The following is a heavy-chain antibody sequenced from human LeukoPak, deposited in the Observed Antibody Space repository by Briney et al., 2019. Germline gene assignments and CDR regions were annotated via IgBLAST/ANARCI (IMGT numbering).Heavy chain of an antibody. CDR2: IKQDGSDK. Sequence: GGSLRLSCAASGFTFNTNWMTWVRQAPGKGLEWVANIKQDGSDKYYVDSVKGRFTISRDNSKNSLYLQMNSLRSEDTAVYYCARDRAVRNWFDPWGQGTLVTVSS. J-gene: IGHJ5*02. V-gene: IGHV3-7*03. CDR3: ARDRAVRNWFDP. D-gene: IGHD3-10*01. CDR1: GFTFNTNW.